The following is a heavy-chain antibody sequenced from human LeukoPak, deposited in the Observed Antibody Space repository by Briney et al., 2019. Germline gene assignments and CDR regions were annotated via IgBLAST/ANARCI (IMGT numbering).Heavy chain of an antibody. V-gene: IGHV3-23*01. Sequence: GGSLRLSCAASGFTFSSYAMSWVRQAPGKGLEWVSAISGSGGSTYYADSVKGRFTISGDNSKNTLYLQMNSLRAEDTAVYYCAKEDRYCSGGSCRPDWFDPWGQGTLVTVSS. CDR2: ISGSGGST. CDR3: AKEDRYCSGGSCRPDWFDP. CDR1: GFTFSSYA. J-gene: IGHJ5*02. D-gene: IGHD2-15*01.